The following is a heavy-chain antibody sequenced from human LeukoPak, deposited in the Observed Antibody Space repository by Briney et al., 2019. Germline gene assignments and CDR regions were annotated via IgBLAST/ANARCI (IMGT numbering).Heavy chain of an antibody. CDR1: GFIFDDYA. J-gene: IGHJ3*02. CDR3: AKGPMTSDAFDI. CDR2: ISGSGGST. V-gene: IGHV3-23*01. Sequence: GGSLRLSCAVSGFIFDDYAMHWVRQAPGKGLEWVSGISGSGGSTYYADSVKGRFTISRDNSKNTLYLQMNSLRAEDTAVYYCAKGPMTSDAFDIWGQGTMVTVSS.